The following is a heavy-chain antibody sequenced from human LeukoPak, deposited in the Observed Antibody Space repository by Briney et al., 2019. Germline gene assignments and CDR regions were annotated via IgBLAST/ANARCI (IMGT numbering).Heavy chain of an antibody. J-gene: IGHJ5*02. Sequence: ASVKVSCKASGYTFTSYGISWVRQAPGQGLEWMGWISAYNGNTNYAQKLQGRVTMTTDTSTSTAYMELRRLRSDDTAVYYCARDAHFYYGSGFDPWGQGTPVTVSS. CDR2: ISAYNGNT. CDR1: GYTFTSYG. CDR3: ARDAHFYYGSGFDP. D-gene: IGHD3-10*01. V-gene: IGHV1-18*01.